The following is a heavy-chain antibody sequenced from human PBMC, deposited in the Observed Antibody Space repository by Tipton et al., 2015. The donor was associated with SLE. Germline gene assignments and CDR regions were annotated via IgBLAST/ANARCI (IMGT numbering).Heavy chain of an antibody. CDR2: IYYSGST. Sequence: TLSLTCTVSGGSISSGGYYWSWIRQHPGKGLEWIGYIYYSGSTNYNPSLKSRVTISVDTSKNQFSLKLSSVTAADTAVYYCARGRFPAAGTAFDIWGQGTMVTVSS. D-gene: IGHD6-13*01. V-gene: IGHV4-31*03. CDR3: ARGRFPAAGTAFDI. CDR1: GGSISSGGYY. J-gene: IGHJ3*02.